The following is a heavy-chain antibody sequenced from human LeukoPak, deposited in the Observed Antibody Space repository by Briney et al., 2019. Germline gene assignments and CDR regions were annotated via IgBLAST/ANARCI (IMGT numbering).Heavy chain of an antibody. CDR3: ARDPRQEGWFDP. V-gene: IGHV1-2*06. J-gene: IGHJ5*02. Sequence: ASVKVSCKASGYTFTGYYMHWVRQAPGQGLEWMGRINPNSGGTNYAQKFQGRVTMTRDTSISTAYMDLSRLRSDDTAVYYCARDPRQEGWFDPWGQATLATVSS. CDR1: GYTFTGYY. CDR2: INPNSGGT.